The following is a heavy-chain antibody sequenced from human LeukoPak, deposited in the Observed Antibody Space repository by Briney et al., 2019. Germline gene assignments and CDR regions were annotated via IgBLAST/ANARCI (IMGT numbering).Heavy chain of an antibody. Sequence: PSETLSLTCTVSGGSISSYYWSWIRQPPGKGLEWIGYIYYSGSTNYNPSLKSRVTISVDTSKNQFSLELSSVTAADTAVYYCARVLGNDLHIDYWGQGTLVTVSS. V-gene: IGHV4-59*01. D-gene: IGHD1-1*01. CDR2: IYYSGST. CDR1: GGSISSYY. CDR3: ARVLGNDLHIDY. J-gene: IGHJ4*02.